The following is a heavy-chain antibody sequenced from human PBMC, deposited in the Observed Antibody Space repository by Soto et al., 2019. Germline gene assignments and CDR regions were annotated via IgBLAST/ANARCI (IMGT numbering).Heavy chain of an antibody. Sequence: QVQLVQSGAEVKKPGASVKVSCKASGYTFTSYAIHWVRQAPGQRLEWMGWINAGNGNTKYSQKFQGRVTITRDTSASTAYMELSSLRSEDTALYYCARDLTSDFWGQGTLVTVSS. CDR1: GYTFTSYA. J-gene: IGHJ4*02. CDR2: INAGNGNT. V-gene: IGHV1-3*01. CDR3: ARDLTSDF. D-gene: IGHD3-9*01.